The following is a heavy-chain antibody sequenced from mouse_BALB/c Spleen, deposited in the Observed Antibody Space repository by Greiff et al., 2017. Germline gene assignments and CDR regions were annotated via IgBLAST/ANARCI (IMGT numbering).Heavy chain of an antibody. V-gene: IGHV10-1*02. D-gene: IGHD1-1*01. J-gene: IGHJ3*01. CDR3: VRRDYYGSSLFAY. CDR2: IRSKSNNYAT. CDR1: GFTFNTYA. Sequence: DVKLVESGGGLVQPKGSLKLSCAASGFTFNTYAMNWVRQAPGKGLEWVARIRSKSNNYATYYADSVKDRFTISRDDSQSMLYLQMNNLKTEDTAMYYCVRRDYYGSSLFAYWGQGTLVTVSA.